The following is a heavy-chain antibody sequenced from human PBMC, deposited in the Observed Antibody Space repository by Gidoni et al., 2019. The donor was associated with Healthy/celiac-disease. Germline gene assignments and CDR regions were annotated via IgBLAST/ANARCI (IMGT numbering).Heavy chain of an antibody. CDR2: IWYDGSNK. Sequence: QVQLVESGGGVVQPGRSLRLSCAASGFPFSSYGMHWVRQAPGKGLEWVAVIWYDGSNKDYADSVKVRFTISRDNSKNTLYLQMNSLRAEDTAVYYCALSSGYYLYYFDYWGQGTLVTVSS. J-gene: IGHJ4*02. V-gene: IGHV3-33*01. CDR1: GFPFSSYG. CDR3: ALSSGYYLYYFDY. D-gene: IGHD3-22*01.